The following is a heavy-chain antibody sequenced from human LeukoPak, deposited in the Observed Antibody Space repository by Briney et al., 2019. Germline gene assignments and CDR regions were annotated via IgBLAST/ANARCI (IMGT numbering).Heavy chain of an antibody. CDR2: IKQDGSEK. V-gene: IGHV3-7*01. Sequence: PGGSLRLSCAASGFTFSSYWMSWVRQAPGKGLEWVANIKQDGSEKYYVDSVKGRFTISRDNAKNSLYLQMNSLRAEDTAVYYCARVQDIVVVPAAPWGAFDIWGQGTMVTVSS. CDR3: ARVQDIVVVPAAPWGAFDI. J-gene: IGHJ3*02. CDR1: GFTFSSYW. D-gene: IGHD2-2*01.